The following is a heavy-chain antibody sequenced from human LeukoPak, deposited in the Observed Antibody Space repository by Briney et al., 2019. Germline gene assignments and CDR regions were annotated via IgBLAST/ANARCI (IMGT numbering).Heavy chain of an antibody. D-gene: IGHD2-15*01. J-gene: IGHJ4*02. V-gene: IGHV3-7*01. Sequence: PGGSLRLSCAASGFTFSNYWMSWVRQAPGKGLEWVANIKQDVSEKYYVDSVKGRFTISRDNAKNSLFLQMNSLRAEDTAVYYCARERYCSGGNCYKDYWGQGTLVTVSS. CDR1: GFTFSNYW. CDR2: IKQDVSEK. CDR3: ARERYCSGGNCYKDY.